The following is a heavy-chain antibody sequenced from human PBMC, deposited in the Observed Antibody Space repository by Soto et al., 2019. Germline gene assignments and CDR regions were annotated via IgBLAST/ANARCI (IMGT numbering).Heavy chain of an antibody. CDR3: AREPSNLGWFYPFDY. CDR1: GFTFSSYW. D-gene: IGHD3-10*01. J-gene: IGHJ4*02. Sequence: EVQLVESGGGLVQPGGSLRLSCAASGFTFSSYWMSWVRQAPGKGLEWVANIKQDGSEKYYVDSVKGRFTISRDNAKNSLYLQMNSLRAEDTAVYYCAREPSNLGWFYPFDYWGQGTLVAVSS. CDR2: IKQDGSEK. V-gene: IGHV3-7*05.